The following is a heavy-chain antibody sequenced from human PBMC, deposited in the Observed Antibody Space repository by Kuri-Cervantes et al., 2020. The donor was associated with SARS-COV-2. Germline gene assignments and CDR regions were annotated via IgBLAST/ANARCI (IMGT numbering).Heavy chain of an antibody. CDR1: GYTFTSYG. CDR3: AQGNRHEYGDLVY. CDR2: ISAYNGNT. J-gene: IGHJ4*02. Sequence: ASVKVSCKASGYTFTSYGISWVRQAPGQGLEWMGWISAYNGNTNYAQKLQGRVTMTTDTSTSTAYLELSSLTSEDTAVYYCAQGNRHEYGDLVYWGQGTLVTVSS. V-gene: IGHV1-18*01. D-gene: IGHD1-14*01.